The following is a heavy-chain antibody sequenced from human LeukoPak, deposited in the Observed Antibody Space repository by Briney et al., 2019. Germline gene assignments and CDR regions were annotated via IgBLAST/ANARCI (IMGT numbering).Heavy chain of an antibody. CDR1: GGSISSYY. D-gene: IGHD2-21*02. J-gene: IGHJ3*02. Sequence: SETLSLTCTVSGGSISSYYWSWIRQPPGKGLEWIGYIYYSGSTNYNPSLKSRVTISVDTSKNQFSLKLSSVTAADTAVYYCARAIYCGGDCFGDAFDIWGQGTMVTVSS. V-gene: IGHV4-59*01. CDR2: IYYSGST. CDR3: ARAIYCGGDCFGDAFDI.